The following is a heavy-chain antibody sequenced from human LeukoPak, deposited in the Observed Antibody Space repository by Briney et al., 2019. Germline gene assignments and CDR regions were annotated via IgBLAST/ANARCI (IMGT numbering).Heavy chain of an antibody. Sequence: KTSETLSLTCTVSGGSISGYYWSWIRQAPGKGLEWIGNIYYSGSTNYSPSLKSRVTISVDTSKNQFSLRLSSVTAADTAVYYCATRGSYFNGFDYWGQGTLVTVSS. CDR1: GGSISGYY. CDR3: ATRGSYFNGFDY. J-gene: IGHJ4*02. V-gene: IGHV4-59*08. D-gene: IGHD1-26*01. CDR2: IYYSGST.